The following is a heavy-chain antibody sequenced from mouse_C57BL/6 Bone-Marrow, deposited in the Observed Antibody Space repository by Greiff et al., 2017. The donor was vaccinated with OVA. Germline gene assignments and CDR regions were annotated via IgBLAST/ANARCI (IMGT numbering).Heavy chain of an antibody. V-gene: IGHV5-6*02. Sequence: EVKVVESGGDLVKPGGSLKLSCAASGFTFSSYGMSWVRQTPDKRLEWVATISSGGSYTYYPDSVKGRFTISRDNAKNTLYLQMSSLKSEDTAMYYCARRAGTGVDYWGQGTTLTVSS. CDR2: ISSGGSYT. CDR1: GFTFSSYG. D-gene: IGHD4-1*01. CDR3: ARRAGTGVDY. J-gene: IGHJ2*01.